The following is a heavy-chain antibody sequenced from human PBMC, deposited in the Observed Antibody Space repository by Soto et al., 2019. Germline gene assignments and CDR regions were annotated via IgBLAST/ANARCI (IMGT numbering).Heavy chain of an antibody. CDR3: AKSLIFRGWYDY. Sequence: LRLSFAASGFTFISYAISWVRQAPGKGLEWVSAISGSGGSTYYADSVKGRFTISRDNSKNTLYLQMNSLRAEDTAVYYCAKSLIFRGWYDYWGQGTLVTVSS. J-gene: IGHJ4*02. CDR1: GFTFISYA. V-gene: IGHV3-23*01. CDR2: ISGSGGST. D-gene: IGHD6-19*01.